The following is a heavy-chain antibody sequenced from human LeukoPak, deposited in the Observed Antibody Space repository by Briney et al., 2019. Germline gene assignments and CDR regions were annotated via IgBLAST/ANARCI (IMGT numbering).Heavy chain of an antibody. Sequence: PSETLSLTCTVSGGSISSYYWSWIRQPPGKGLEWIGYIYYSGSTNYNPSLKSRVTISVGTSKNQFSLKLSSVTAADTAVYYCARQEYDILTGPIQGGAFDIWGQGTMVTVSS. CDR1: GGSISSYY. CDR3: ARQEYDILTGPIQGGAFDI. V-gene: IGHV4-59*08. CDR2: IYYSGST. J-gene: IGHJ3*02. D-gene: IGHD3-9*01.